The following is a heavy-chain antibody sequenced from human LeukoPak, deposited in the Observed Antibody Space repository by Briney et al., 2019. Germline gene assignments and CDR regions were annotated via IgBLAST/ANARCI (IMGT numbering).Heavy chain of an antibody. Sequence: GGSLRLSCAASGFIFSNYNMNWVRQAPGKGLEWVSSITSNSYIYYADSVKGRFTISRDNAKNSLYLQMNSLRAEDTAVYCCASNDFDYWGQGTLVTVSS. V-gene: IGHV3-21*01. J-gene: IGHJ4*02. CDR3: ASNDFDY. D-gene: IGHD2-8*01. CDR1: GFIFSNYN. CDR2: ITSNSYI.